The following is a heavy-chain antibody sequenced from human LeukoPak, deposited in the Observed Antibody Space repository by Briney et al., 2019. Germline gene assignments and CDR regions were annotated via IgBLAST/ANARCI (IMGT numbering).Heavy chain of an antibody. Sequence: GSLRLSCAASGFTFSSYWMHWVRQAPGKGLVWVSRINSDGSSTSYTDSVKGRFTISRDNAKNTLYLQMNSLRAKDTAVYYCARDHYGSGSWFDPWGQGTLVTVSS. V-gene: IGHV3-74*01. CDR3: ARDHYGSGSWFDP. D-gene: IGHD3-10*01. CDR2: INSDGSST. CDR1: GFTFSSYW. J-gene: IGHJ5*02.